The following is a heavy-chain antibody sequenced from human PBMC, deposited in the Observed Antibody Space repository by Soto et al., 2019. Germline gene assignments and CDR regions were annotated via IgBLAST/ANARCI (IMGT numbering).Heavy chain of an antibody. CDR1: GFTFNSLS. CDR3: ASAHYGDSQYFDY. D-gene: IGHD2-21*02. V-gene: IGHV3-30*04. CDR2: VSFDGTVP. Sequence: QVQLVESGGGMAQAGTSLRLSCTGSGFTFNSLSLHWVRQGPDKGLEWVAVVSFDGTVPYFADSVKGRFTVSRDISKNTIYLHAISLRPEDTAEYYCASAHYGDSQYFDYWGQGTPVTVSS. J-gene: IGHJ4*02.